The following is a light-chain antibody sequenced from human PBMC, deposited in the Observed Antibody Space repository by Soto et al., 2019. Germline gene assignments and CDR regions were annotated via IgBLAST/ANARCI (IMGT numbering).Light chain of an antibody. CDR2: GAS. CDR1: RTVHSN. CDR3: QQYGTSPPIT. V-gene: IGKV3-20*01. Sequence: EIVLPQSPGTLSLSPGKRATLSCRASRTVHSNVAWYQHKPGQAPRLLIYGASSRATGMPARFSGSGSGTDFTLTISSLEPEDVAVYYCQQYGTSPPITFGQGTRLEIK. J-gene: IGKJ5*01.